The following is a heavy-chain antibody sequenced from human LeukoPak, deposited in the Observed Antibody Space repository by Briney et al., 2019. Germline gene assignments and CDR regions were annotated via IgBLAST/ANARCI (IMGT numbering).Heavy chain of an antibody. CDR1: GGSISSGGYS. D-gene: IGHD1-1*01. CDR2: IYHSGST. V-gene: IGHV4-30-2*01. Sequence: KASETLSLTCAVSGGSISSGGYSWSWIRQPPGKGLEWIGYIYHSGSTYYNPSLKSRVTISVDRSKSQFSLKLSSVTAADTAVYYCARDSTVHDAFDIWGQGTMVTVSS. CDR3: ARDSTVHDAFDI. J-gene: IGHJ3*02.